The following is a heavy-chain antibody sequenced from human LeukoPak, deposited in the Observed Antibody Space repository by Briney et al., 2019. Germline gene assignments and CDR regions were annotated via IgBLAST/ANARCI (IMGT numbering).Heavy chain of an antibody. Sequence: PSETLSLTCTVSGGSISSSSYYWGWIRQPPGKELEWIGSIYYSGSTYYNPSLKSRVTISVDTSKNQFSLKLSSVTAADTAVYYCARHDDYGDYGVPGYYFDYWGQGTLVTVSS. CDR1: GGSISSSSYY. D-gene: IGHD4-17*01. V-gene: IGHV4-39*01. J-gene: IGHJ4*02. CDR2: IYYSGST. CDR3: ARHDDYGDYGVPGYYFDY.